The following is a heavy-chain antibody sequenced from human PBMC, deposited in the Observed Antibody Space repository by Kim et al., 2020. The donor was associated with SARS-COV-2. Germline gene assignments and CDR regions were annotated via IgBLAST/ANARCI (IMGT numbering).Heavy chain of an antibody. J-gene: IGHJ5*02. CDR3: AKDSLRYSGYDGRGNWFDP. CDR1: GFTFDDYA. Sequence: GGSLRLSCAASGFTFDDYAMHWVRQAPGKGLEWVSLISWDGISAYYADSVKGRFTISRDNSKNSLYLQMNSLRAEDTAFYYCAKDSLRYSGYDGRGNWFDPWGQGTLVTVSS. CDR2: ISWDGISA. D-gene: IGHD5-12*01. V-gene: IGHV3-43D*03.